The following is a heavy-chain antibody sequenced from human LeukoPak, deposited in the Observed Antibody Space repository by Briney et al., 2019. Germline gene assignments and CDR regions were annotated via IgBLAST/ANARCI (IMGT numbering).Heavy chain of an antibody. V-gene: IGHV3-23*01. CDR2: ITGDGGGT. CDR3: VRGESGIQENSFDI. D-gene: IGHD2/OR15-2a*01. Sequence: GGSLRLSCAASGFTFSSYVMSWVRQAPGKGLEWVSAITGDGGGTNYVDSVKGRFTISRDNAKNSLYLQMNSLRVEDTAVYSCVRGESGIQENSFDIWGQGTLVTVSS. CDR1: GFTFSSYV. J-gene: IGHJ3*02.